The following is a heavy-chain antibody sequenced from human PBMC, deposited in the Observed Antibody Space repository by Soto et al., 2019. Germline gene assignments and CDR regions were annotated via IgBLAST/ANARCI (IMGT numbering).Heavy chain of an antibody. J-gene: IGHJ4*02. CDR2: ISAYTGSA. V-gene: IGHV1-18*04. CDR1: GYTFANYG. CDR3: ARSLYSYGKSYYFDY. Sequence: ASVKVSCKASGYTFANYGVGWVRQAPGQGLVWMAWISAYTGSANYAQEFQGRVAVTTDTSTSTASMEVRSLRSDDTAVYYCARSLYSYGKSYYFDYWGQGTLVTVSS. D-gene: IGHD5-18*01.